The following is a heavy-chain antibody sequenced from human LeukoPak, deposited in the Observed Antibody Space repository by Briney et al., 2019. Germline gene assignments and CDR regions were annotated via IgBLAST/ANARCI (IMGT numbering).Heavy chain of an antibody. J-gene: IGHJ4*02. Sequence: SETLSLTCTVSGGSISSYYWSWIRQPPGKGLEWIGYIYYSGSTNYNPSLKSRVTISVDTSKNQFSLKLSSVTAADTAVYYCARAKGRGSIDYWGQGTLVTVSS. CDR1: GGSISSYY. V-gene: IGHV4-59*01. CDR2: IYYSGST. D-gene: IGHD3-10*01. CDR3: ARAKGRGSIDY.